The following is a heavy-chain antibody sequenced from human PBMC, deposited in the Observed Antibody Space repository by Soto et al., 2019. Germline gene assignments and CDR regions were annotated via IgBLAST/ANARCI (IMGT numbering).Heavy chain of an antibody. Sequence: QVQLQESGPGLVKPSQTLSLTCTLSGGSISSGGYYWSWIRQHPGKGLEWIGYIFYSGTTYYNPSLTSRGTISVDTSKNQFSLKLRSVTDADPAVYYCARSVDPWGQGTLVTVSS. CDR3: ARSVDP. J-gene: IGHJ5*02. CDR2: IFYSGTT. CDR1: GGSISSGGYY. V-gene: IGHV4-31*03.